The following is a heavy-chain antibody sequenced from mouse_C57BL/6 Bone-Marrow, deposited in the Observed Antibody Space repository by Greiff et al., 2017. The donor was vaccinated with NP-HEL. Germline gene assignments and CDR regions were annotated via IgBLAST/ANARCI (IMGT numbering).Heavy chain of an antibody. CDR3: ARKVTDWYFDV. Sequence: DVMLVESEAGLVQPGSSMKLSCTASGFTFSDYYMPWVRQVPEKGLEWVANINYDGSSTYYLDSLKSRFIISRDNAKNILYLQMSSLTSEDTATYYCARKVTDWYFDVWGTGTTVTVSA. CDR2: INYDGSST. CDR1: GFTFSDYY. J-gene: IGHJ1*03. V-gene: IGHV5-16*01.